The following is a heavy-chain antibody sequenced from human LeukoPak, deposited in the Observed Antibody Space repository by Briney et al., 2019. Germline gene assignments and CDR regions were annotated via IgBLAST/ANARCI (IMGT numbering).Heavy chain of an antibody. CDR3: ARDPVDQPYWFFDL. D-gene: IGHD2-2*01. CDR1: GGSISGSY. J-gene: IGHJ2*01. V-gene: IGHV4-59*01. CDR2: IYYSGNT. Sequence: SETLSLTCTVSGGSISGSYWNWIRQPPGKGLEWIGYIYYSGNTNYNPSLKSRVTISVDTSKKQFSLKLSSVTAADTAVYYCARDPVDQPYWFFDLWGRGTLVTVSS.